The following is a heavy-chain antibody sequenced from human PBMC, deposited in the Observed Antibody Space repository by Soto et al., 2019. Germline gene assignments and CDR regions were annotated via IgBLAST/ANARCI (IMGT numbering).Heavy chain of an antibody. CDR1: GFTVSSNY. CDR3: ARGPPIIAPLYYYGMDV. CDR2: IYSGGST. Sequence: PGGSLRLSCAASGFTVSSNYMSWVRQAPGKGLEWVSVIYSGGSTYYADSVKGRFTISRDNSKNTLYLQMNSLRAEDTAVYYCARGPPIIAPLYYYGMDVWGQGTTVTVSS. J-gene: IGHJ6*02. D-gene: IGHD3-16*02. V-gene: IGHV3-53*01.